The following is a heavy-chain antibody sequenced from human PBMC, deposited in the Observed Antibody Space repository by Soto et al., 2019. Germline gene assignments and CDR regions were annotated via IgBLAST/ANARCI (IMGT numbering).Heavy chain of an antibody. J-gene: IGHJ3*01. CDR2: IIPIFGTA. Sequence: WASVKVSCKASGGTFSSYAISWVRQAPGQGLEWMGGIIPIFGTANYAQKFQGRVTITADESTSTAYMELSSLRSEDTAVYYCARDGWVTMRHFHFWGQGTKVTVSS. D-gene: IGHD2-21*02. V-gene: IGHV1-69*01. CDR1: GGTFSSYA. CDR3: ARDGWVTMRHFHF.